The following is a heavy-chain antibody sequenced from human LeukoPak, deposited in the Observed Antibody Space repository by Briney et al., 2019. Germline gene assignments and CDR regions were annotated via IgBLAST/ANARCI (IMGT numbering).Heavy chain of an antibody. D-gene: IGHD2-2*01. Sequence: PGGSLRLSCAASGFTFSSYWMNWVRQAPGKGLEWVSSISSSSSYIYYADSVKGRFTISRDNAKNSLYLQMNSLRAEDTAVYYCAGSTSWNYYYYMDVWGKGTTVTVSS. CDR1: GFTFSSYW. V-gene: IGHV3-21*01. CDR3: AGSTSWNYYYYMDV. CDR2: ISSSSSYI. J-gene: IGHJ6*03.